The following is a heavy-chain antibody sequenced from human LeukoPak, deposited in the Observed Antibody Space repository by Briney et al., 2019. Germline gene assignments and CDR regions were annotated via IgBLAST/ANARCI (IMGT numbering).Heavy chain of an antibody. V-gene: IGHV1-18*04. J-gene: IGHJ4*02. CDR1: GYTFTSYG. D-gene: IGHD3-10*01. CDR3: ARAPRLLWFGELPRDY. Sequence: ASVKVSCKASGYTFTSYGISWVRQAPGQGLEWMGWISAYNGNTNYAQKLRGRVTMTTDTSTSTAYIELRSLRSDDTAVYYCARAPRLLWFGELPRDYWGQGTLVTVSS. CDR2: ISAYNGNT.